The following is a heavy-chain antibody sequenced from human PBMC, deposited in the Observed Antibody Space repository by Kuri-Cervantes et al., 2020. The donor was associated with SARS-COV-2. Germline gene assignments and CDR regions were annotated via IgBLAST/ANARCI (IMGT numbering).Heavy chain of an antibody. CDR2: IKQDGSEK. V-gene: IGHV3-7*03. Sequence: GGSLRLSCAASGFTFSSYWMSWVRQAPGKGLEWVANIKQDGSEKYYVDSVKGRFTLSRDNAKNTLFLQMNSLRAEDTAVYYCARDPSTSSSWYLFDPWGQGTLVTVSS. D-gene: IGHD6-13*01. CDR1: GFTFSSYW. CDR3: ARDPSTSSSWYLFDP. J-gene: IGHJ5*02.